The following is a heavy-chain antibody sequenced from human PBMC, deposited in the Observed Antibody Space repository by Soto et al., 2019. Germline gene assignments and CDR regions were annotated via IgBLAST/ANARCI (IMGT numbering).Heavy chain of an antibody. CDR3: VGTTAVAGTPEFDY. CDR2: ISAYNGNT. J-gene: IGHJ4*02. Sequence: ASVKVSCKASGYTFTSYGISWVRQAPGQGLEWMGWISAYNGNTNYAQKLQGRVTISRDNSKNTLYLQMNSLRVEDTAVYYCVGTTAVAGTPEFDYWGQGTLVTVSS. V-gene: IGHV1-18*01. D-gene: IGHD6-19*01. CDR1: GYTFTSYG.